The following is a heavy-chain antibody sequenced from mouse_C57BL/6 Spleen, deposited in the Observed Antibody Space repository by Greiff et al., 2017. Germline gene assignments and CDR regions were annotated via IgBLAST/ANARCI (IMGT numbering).Heavy chain of an antibody. Sequence: EVQLQQSVAELVRPGASVKLSCTASGFNIKNTYMHWVKQRPEQGLEWIGRIDPANGNTKYAPKFQGKATITADTSSNTAYLQLSSLTSEDTAIYYCASALYGNYPLWYFDVWGTGTTVTVSS. CDR3: ASALYGNYPLWYFDV. CDR2: IDPANGNT. V-gene: IGHV14-3*01. J-gene: IGHJ1*03. CDR1: GFNIKNTY. D-gene: IGHD2-1*01.